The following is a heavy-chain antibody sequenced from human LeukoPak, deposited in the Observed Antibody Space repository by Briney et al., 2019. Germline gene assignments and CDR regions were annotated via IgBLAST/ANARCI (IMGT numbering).Heavy chain of an antibody. D-gene: IGHD3-3*01. Sequence: SETLSLTCAVYGGSFSGYFWSWIRQPPGKGLEWIGEVNHSGRTNYNPSLKSRVTISVDPSKSQFSLNLRSVTAADTAVYYCARDTSAGYGMDVWGQGTTVTVSS. CDR1: GGSFSGYF. CDR3: ARDTSAGYGMDV. V-gene: IGHV4-34*01. J-gene: IGHJ6*02. CDR2: VNHSGRT.